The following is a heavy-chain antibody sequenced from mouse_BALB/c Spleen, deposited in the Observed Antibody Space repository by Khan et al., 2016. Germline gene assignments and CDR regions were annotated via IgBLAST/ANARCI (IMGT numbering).Heavy chain of an antibody. CDR2: ISYDNSTV. CDR1: GFTFSYFG. D-gene: IGHD2-1*01. V-gene: IGHV5-17*02. J-gene: IGHJ1*01. CDR3: ARFGNCGYFDV. Sequence: EVELVESGGGLVQPGGSRKLSCAASGFTFSYFGMHWVRQAPEKGLEWVAFISYDNSTVYYADPVKGRFTISSDNPKNTLFLQMSSLRSADTAIDYCARFGNCGYFDVWGAGTTVTVSS.